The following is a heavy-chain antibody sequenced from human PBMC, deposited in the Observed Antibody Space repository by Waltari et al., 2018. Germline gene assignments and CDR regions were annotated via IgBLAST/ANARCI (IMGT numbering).Heavy chain of an antibody. CDR3: ARTSSSWYEEPYWYFDL. Sequence: QVQLQESGPGLVKPSQTLSLTCTVSGGSISSGSYYWSWIRQPAGKGLEWIGRIYTSGSTNYNPSLKSRVTISVDTSKNQFSLKLSSVTAADTAVYYCARTSSSWYEEPYWYFDLWGRGTLVTVSS. V-gene: IGHV4-61*02. CDR2: IYTSGST. CDR1: GGSISSGSYY. D-gene: IGHD6-13*01. J-gene: IGHJ2*01.